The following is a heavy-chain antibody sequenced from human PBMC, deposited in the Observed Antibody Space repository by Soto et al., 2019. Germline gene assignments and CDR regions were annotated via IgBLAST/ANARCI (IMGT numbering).Heavy chain of an antibody. CDR1: GFTFRSYG. CDR2: IWSDGTVN. D-gene: IGHD2-21*01. CDR3: ARADCGGQCACDF. J-gene: IGHJ4*02. Sequence: QVQLVESGGRVVQPGRSLRLSCAASGFTFRSYGMHWVRQARGKGLAWVAGIWSDGTVNNYADSVKGRFSISRDNSQNTVYLQMNTLRAEDTAVYYCARADCGGQCACDFWGQGTLVSVSS. V-gene: IGHV3-33*01.